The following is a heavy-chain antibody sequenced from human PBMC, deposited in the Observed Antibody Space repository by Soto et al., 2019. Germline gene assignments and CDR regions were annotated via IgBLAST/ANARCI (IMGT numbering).Heavy chain of an antibody. CDR3: ARRGWTYDVDY. J-gene: IGHJ4*02. D-gene: IGHD5-12*01. CDR1: GGSISSSSYY. Sequence: QLQLQESGPGLVKPSETLSLTCTVSGGSISSSSYYWGWIRQPPGKGLEWIGSIYYSGSTYYNPSLKSRVTISVDTSKNQFSLKLSSVTAADTAVYYCARRGWTYDVDYWGQGTLVTVSS. CDR2: IYYSGST. V-gene: IGHV4-39*01.